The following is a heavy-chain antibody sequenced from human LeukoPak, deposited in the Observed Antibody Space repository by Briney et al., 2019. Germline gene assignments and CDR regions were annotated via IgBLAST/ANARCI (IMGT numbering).Heavy chain of an antibody. J-gene: IGHJ4*02. Sequence: NPSETLSLTCAVYGGSFSGYYWSWIRQPPGKGLEWIGEINHSGSTNYNPSLKSRVTISVDTSKNQFSLKLSSVTAADTAVYYCARGGNSGLTYWGQGTLVTVSS. CDR1: GGSFSGYY. V-gene: IGHV4-34*01. D-gene: IGHD5-12*01. CDR2: INHSGST. CDR3: ARGGNSGLTY.